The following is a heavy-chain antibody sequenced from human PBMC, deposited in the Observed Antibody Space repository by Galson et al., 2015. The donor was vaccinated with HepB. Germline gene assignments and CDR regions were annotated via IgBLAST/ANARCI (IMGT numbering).Heavy chain of an antibody. CDR1: GFTFSDYY. J-gene: IGHJ4*02. CDR2: ISSSGSTI. V-gene: IGHV3-11*01. CDR3: VRDSRDSSGYYPSGEYYFDY. D-gene: IGHD3-22*01. Sequence: SLRLSCAASGFTFSDYYMSWVRQAPGKGLEWVSYISSSGSTIYYADSVKGRFTISRDNAKNSLYLQMNSLRAEDTAVYYCVRDSRDSSGYYPSGEYYFDYWGQGTLVTVSS.